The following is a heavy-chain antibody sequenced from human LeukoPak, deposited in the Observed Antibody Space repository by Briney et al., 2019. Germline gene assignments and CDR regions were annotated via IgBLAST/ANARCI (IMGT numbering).Heavy chain of an antibody. Sequence: PSETLSLTCTVSGGSISSYHWSWIRQPPGKGLEWIGYIYYSGSTNYNPSLKSRVTISVDTSKNQFSLKLSSVTAADTAVYYCARGHCSSTSCRYYSCYYYMDVWGKGTTVTVSS. CDR1: GGSISSYH. V-gene: IGHV4-59*01. CDR2: IYYSGST. D-gene: IGHD2-2*01. J-gene: IGHJ6*03. CDR3: ARGHCSSTSCRYYSCYYYMDV.